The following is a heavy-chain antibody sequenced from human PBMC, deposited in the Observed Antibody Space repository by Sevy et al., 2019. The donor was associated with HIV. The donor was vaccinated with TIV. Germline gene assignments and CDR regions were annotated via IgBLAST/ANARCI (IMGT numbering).Heavy chain of an antibody. J-gene: IGHJ4*02. CDR1: EFTFSDYY. V-gene: IGHV3-11*06. D-gene: IGHD3-10*01. CDR2: ISSRSTYT. CDR3: ARVRYDSGSYYKDY. Sequence: GGSLRLSRAASEFTFSDYYMSWIRQAPGKGLEWVSYISSRSTYTNYADSVKGRFTISRDNARNSLYLQMNSLRAEDTAVYYCARVRYDSGSYYKDYWGQGTLVTVSS.